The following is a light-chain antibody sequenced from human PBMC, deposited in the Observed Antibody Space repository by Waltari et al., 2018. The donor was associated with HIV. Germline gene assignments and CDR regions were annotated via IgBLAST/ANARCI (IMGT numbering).Light chain of an antibody. CDR2: AAS. CDR3: QEYNRAPDP. Sequence: DIQMTQSPSSLSASGGDRVTITCRASQDSNNYLAWYQQRPGRVPRLLIYAASSLPSGVLSRFSGSASGTDFSLTISSLQPEDAATYCCQEYNRAPDPFGAGTKVEI. CDR1: QDSNNY. J-gene: IGKJ4*01. V-gene: IGKV1-27*01.